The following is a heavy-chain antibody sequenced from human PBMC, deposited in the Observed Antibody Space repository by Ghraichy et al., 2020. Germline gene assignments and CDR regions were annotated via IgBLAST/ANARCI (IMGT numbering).Heavy chain of an antibody. J-gene: IGHJ4*02. V-gene: IGHV4-39*01. CDR2: IYSSGST. CDR3: ARRGDY. Sequence: ESLNISCTVSGGSISSSNYYWGWIRQPPGKGLEWIGSIYSSGSTYYNPSLKSRVTISVDTSKNQFSLKLNSVTAADTAVYYCARRGDYWGQGTLVTVSS. CDR1: GGSISSSNYY.